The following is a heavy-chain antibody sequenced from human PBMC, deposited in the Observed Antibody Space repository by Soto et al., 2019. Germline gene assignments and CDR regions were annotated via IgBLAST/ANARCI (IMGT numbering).Heavy chain of an antibody. J-gene: IGHJ6*02. CDR3: ASESYHYHMDV. CDR2: IYHSGST. CDR1: GGSISSSNW. Sequence: SETLSLTCVVSGGSISSSNWWSWVRQPPGKGLEWIGEIYHSGSTNYNPSLKSRVTMSVDKSKNQFSLKLSSVTAADTAVYYCASESYHYHMDVWGPGATVTVSS. V-gene: IGHV4-4*02.